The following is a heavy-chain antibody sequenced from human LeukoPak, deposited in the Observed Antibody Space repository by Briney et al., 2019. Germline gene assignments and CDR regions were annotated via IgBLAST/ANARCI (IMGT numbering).Heavy chain of an antibody. CDR2: IWYDGSNK. D-gene: IGHD2-15*01. J-gene: IGHJ6*03. CDR1: GFTFSSYG. V-gene: IGHV3-33*06. Sequence: GRSLRLSCAASGFTFSSYGMHWVRQAPGKGLEWVAVIWYDGSNKYYADSVKGRFTISRDNSKNTLYLQMNSLRAEDTAVYYCAKAPRGGYCSGGSCCYYYYMDVWGKGTTVTVSS. CDR3: AKAPRGGYCSGGSCCYYYYMDV.